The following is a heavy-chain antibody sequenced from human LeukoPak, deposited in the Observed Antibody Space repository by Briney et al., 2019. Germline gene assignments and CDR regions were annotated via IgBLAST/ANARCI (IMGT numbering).Heavy chain of an antibody. D-gene: IGHD3-22*01. J-gene: IGHJ4*02. CDR2: IHPGDSNI. CDR3: ARLTYYDPTHYFDY. CDR1: GYSSPRDW. V-gene: IGHV5-51*01. Sequence: GESLKISCQCSGYSSPRDWIAWVRQPPGKGLEWMGIIHPGDSNIVYSPFPQAQVTISADRSISTTYLQWDSLKASDTAMYYCARLTYYDPTHYFDYWGQGTLVSVSS.